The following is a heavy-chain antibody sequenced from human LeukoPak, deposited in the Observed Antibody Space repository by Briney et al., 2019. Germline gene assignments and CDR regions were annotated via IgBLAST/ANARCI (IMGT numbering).Heavy chain of an antibody. V-gene: IGHV2-5*02. J-gene: IGHJ4*02. D-gene: IGHD2-15*01. CDR3: ALRRAFAAFDY. Sequence: SGPTLSCPAQTLTLTFTFSGFSLSASGVDVGWIRQPPAKALEWLALIYWDDDKRYSPSLKSRPTITKDTSKNQVVLRMTNMDPVDTATYYCALRRAFAAFDYWVQGTRVTGSS. CDR2: IYWDDDK. CDR1: GFSLSASGVD.